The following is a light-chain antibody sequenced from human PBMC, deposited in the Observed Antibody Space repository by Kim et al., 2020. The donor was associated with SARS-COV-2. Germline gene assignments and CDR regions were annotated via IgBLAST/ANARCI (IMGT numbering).Light chain of an antibody. CDR3: QQFDKIPFT. Sequence: ASIGDRVSITCRASQDIANYLNWYQQKPGKAPKLLLYDASNLETGVPSRFSGRGSGTDFSFTISSLQPEDIATYYCQQFDKIPFTFGPGTKVDIK. V-gene: IGKV1-33*01. J-gene: IGKJ3*01. CDR2: DAS. CDR1: QDIANY.